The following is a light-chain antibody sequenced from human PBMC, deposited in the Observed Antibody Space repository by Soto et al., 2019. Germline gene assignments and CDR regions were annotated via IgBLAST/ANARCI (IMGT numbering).Light chain of an antibody. CDR3: QQYGDSLT. CDR2: GAS. J-gene: IGKJ4*01. Sequence: DIVLTQSPGTLSLSPGERATLSCRASQSVGGSYIAWYQQRPGQAPRLLIYGASSRATGIPDRFSGSGSGTDFTLTISRLEPEDFAVYYCQQYGDSLTFGGETKVEIK. CDR1: QSVGGSY. V-gene: IGKV3-20*01.